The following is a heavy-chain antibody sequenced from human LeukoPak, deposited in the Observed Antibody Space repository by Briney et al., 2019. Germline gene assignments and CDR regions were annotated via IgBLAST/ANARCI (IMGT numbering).Heavy chain of an antibody. D-gene: IGHD3-22*01. CDR1: GGSFSGYY. Sequence: SETLSLTCAVYGGSFSGYYWSWIRQPPGKGLEWIGEINHSGSTNYNPSLKSRVTISVDTSKNQFSLQLNSVTPEDTAVYYCASDRLYDSSGYGFDYWGQGTLVTVSS. V-gene: IGHV4-34*01. CDR3: ASDRLYDSSGYGFDY. CDR2: INHSGST. J-gene: IGHJ4*02.